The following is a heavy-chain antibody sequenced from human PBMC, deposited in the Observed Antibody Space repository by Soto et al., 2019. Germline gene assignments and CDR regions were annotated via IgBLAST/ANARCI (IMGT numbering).Heavy chain of an antibody. J-gene: IGHJ4*02. V-gene: IGHV2-26*01. CDR3: ARIRFDFWSGSLDFDY. Sequence: FSLSNASMVVSWFRPPPGKALEWLAHIFSNDEKSYSTSLKSRLTISKDTSKSQVVLTMTNMDPVDTATYYCARIRFDFWSGSLDFDYWGQGTLVTVSS. CDR1: FSLSNASMV. CDR2: IFSNDEK. D-gene: IGHD3-3*01.